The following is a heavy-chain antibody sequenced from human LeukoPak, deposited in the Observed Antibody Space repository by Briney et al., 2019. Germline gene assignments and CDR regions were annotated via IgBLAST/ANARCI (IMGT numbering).Heavy chain of an antibody. J-gene: IGHJ4*02. Sequence: PGGSLRLSCAASGFTFSSYVMSWVRQAPGKGLEWVSAITGSGGTTYHADFVKGRFTFSRDNSKNTLYLQMNSLRAEDTAVYHCAKGGYSSWGQGTRVTVSS. CDR1: GFTFSSYV. V-gene: IGHV3-23*01. D-gene: IGHD3-16*02. CDR2: ITGSGGTT. CDR3: AKGGYSS.